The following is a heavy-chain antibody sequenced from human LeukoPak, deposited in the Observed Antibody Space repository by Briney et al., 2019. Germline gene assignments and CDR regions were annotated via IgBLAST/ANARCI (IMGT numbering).Heavy chain of an antibody. D-gene: IGHD3-9*01. CDR1: GGSISSYY. V-gene: IGHV4-59*01. J-gene: IGHJ6*02. CDR2: IYYSGST. Sequence: PSETLSLTCTVSGGSISSYYWSWIRQPPGKGLEWIGYIYYSGSTNYNPSLKSRVTISVDTSKNQFSLKLSSVTAADTAVYYCAGSKRYSYYYGMDVWGQGTTVTVSS. CDR3: AGSKRYSYYYGMDV.